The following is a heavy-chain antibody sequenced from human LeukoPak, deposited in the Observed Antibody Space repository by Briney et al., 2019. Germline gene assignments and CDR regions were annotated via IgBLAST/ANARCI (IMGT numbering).Heavy chain of an antibody. CDR2: ISAYNGNT. J-gene: IGHJ5*02. Sequence: ASVKVSCKASGGTFSSYAISWVRQAPGQGLEWMGWISAYNGNTNYAQKLQGRVTMTTDTSTSTAYMELRSLRSDDTAVYYCARDGYQPNWFDPWGQGTLVTVSS. D-gene: IGHD5-18*01. CDR3: ARDGYQPNWFDP. CDR1: GGTFSSYA. V-gene: IGHV1-18*01.